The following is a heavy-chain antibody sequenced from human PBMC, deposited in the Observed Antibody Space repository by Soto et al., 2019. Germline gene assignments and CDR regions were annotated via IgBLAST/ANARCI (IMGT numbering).Heavy chain of an antibody. V-gene: IGHV1-3*01. D-gene: IGHD2-2*01. CDR2: INAGNGNT. CDR1: GYTFTGYA. J-gene: IGHJ5*02. Sequence: ASVKVSGKASGYTFTGYAMHWVRQAPAQRLEGMGWINAGNGNTKYSQKFQGRDTITRDTSASTAYMELGSLRSEDTAVYYCARDGFIVVVPAPPGDWFDPWGQGTLVTVSS. CDR3: ARDGFIVVVPAPPGDWFDP.